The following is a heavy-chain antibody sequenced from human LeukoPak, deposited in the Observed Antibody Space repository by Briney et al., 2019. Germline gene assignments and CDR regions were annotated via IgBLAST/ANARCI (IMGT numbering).Heavy chain of an antibody. J-gene: IGHJ6*02. CDR2: LSGSGANT. CDR1: GFTFSSYA. D-gene: IGHD2-15*01. Sequence: GGSLRLSCAASGFTFSSYAMSWVRQAPGKGLEWVSALSGSGANTYYADSVKGRFTISRDNSKNTLYLQVNSLRAEDTAVYYCAKGVGCSGGTCYSGHGMDVWGQGTTVTVSS. V-gene: IGHV3-23*01. CDR3: AKGVGCSGGTCYSGHGMDV.